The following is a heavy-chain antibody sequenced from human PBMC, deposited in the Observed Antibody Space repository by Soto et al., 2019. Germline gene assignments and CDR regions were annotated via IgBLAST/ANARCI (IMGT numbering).Heavy chain of an antibody. CDR2: IYHSGST. V-gene: IGHV4-4*02. CDR3: AGDEPWSPDYFQH. D-gene: IGHD2-15*01. J-gene: IGHJ1*01. Sequence: QVQLQESGPGLVKPSGTLSLTCAVSGGSISSSNWWSWVRQPPGKGLEWIGEIYHSGSTNYNPSPKRRVXXSXDXXKNQFALKLSSVTAADTAVYYCAGDEPWSPDYFQHWGQGTLVTVSS. CDR1: GGSISSSNW.